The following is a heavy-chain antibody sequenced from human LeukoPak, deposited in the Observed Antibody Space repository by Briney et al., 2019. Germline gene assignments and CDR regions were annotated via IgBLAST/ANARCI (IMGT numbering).Heavy chain of an antibody. Sequence: SETLSLTCAVYVGSFSNYYWSWIRQPPGKGLEWIGDIDHSGSTNYNPSLESRITISVDTSKNQFSLRLSSVTAADTAVYYCAREGSDIATTGTDCWGQGTLVTVSS. V-gene: IGHV4-34*01. CDR3: AREGSDIATTGTDC. CDR2: IDHSGST. D-gene: IGHD5-12*01. CDR1: VGSFSNYY. J-gene: IGHJ4*02.